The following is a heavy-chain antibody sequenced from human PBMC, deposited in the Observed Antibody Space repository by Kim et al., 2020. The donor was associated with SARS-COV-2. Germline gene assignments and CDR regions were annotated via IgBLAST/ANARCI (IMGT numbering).Heavy chain of an antibody. CDR2: ISGSGGST. D-gene: IGHD2-15*01. V-gene: IGHV3-23*01. J-gene: IGHJ2*01. CDR1: GFTFSSYA. Sequence: GGSLRLSCAASGFTFSSYAMSWVRQAPGKGLEWVLAISGSGGSTYYADSVKGRFTISRDNSKNTLYLQMNSLRAEDTAVYYCAKDPPPYCRGGSCYLYVYFDVWGRGTLVTVSS. CDR3: AKDPPPYCRGGSCYLYVYFDV.